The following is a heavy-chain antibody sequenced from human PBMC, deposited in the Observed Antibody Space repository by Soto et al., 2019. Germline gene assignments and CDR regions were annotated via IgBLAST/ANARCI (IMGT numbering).Heavy chain of an antibody. Sequence: GSLRLSCAASGFTFSDYYMSWIRQTPGKGLEWVSYISSSGSSIYYADSVKGRFTISRDDAKSSLYLQMHSLRAEDTAVYYCARDELNPLPDAAFDIWGQGTMVTVSS. D-gene: IGHD1-1*01. J-gene: IGHJ3*02. CDR2: ISSSGSSI. CDR3: ARDELNPLPDAAFDI. CDR1: GFTFSDYY. V-gene: IGHV3-11*01.